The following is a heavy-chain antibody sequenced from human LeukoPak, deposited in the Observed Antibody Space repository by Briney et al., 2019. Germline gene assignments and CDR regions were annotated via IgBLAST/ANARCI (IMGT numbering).Heavy chain of an antibody. D-gene: IGHD2-8*01. CDR1: GFTFDDYA. V-gene: IGHV3-9*01. J-gene: IGHJ6*03. Sequence: GGSLRLSCAASGFTFDDYAMHWVRQAPGKGLEWVSGISWNSGSIGYADSVKGRFTISRDNAKNSLYLQMNSLRAEDTAVYYCARCSNAYYYYMDVWGKGTTVTVSS. CDR3: ARCSNAYYYYMDV. CDR2: ISWNSGSI.